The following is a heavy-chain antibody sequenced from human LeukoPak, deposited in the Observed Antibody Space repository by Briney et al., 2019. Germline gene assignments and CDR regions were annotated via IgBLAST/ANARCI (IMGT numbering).Heavy chain of an antibody. CDR3: ARKDFSSGSFSY. CDR2: IGLSGSPL. CDR1: GFPFTRFY. Sequence: GSLRLSCAVSGFPFTRFYMSWIRQAPGKGLEWISYIGLSGSPLDYAGSVRGRFTISRDNAKNSLHLELNSLRAEDTAVYYCARKDFSSGSFSYWGQGTLVTVSS. D-gene: IGHD3-22*01. V-gene: IGHV3-11*04. J-gene: IGHJ4*02.